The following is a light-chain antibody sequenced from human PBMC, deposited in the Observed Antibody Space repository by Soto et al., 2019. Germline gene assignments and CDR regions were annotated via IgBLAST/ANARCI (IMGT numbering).Light chain of an antibody. J-gene: IGKJ5*01. CDR2: AAS. Sequence: DKVMTQSPATLSVSPGERATLSCRASQSVSSNLAWYQQKPGQAPRLLIYAASTRATDIPARFSGSGSGTEFTLTISSLQSEDFAIYYCQQYNNWPITFCQGTRLEIK. CDR1: QSVSSN. CDR3: QQYNNWPIT. V-gene: IGKV3-15*01.